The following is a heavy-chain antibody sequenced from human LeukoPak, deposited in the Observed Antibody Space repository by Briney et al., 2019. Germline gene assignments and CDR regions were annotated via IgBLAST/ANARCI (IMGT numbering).Heavy chain of an antibody. J-gene: IGHJ4*02. V-gene: IGHV3-48*03. CDR2: ISSSGSTI. CDR3: ARARSYDSSGYYPEAHYFDY. D-gene: IGHD3-22*01. Sequence: GGSLRLSCAASGFTFSSYEMNWVRQAPGKGLEWVSYISSSGSTIYYADSVKGRFTISRDNAKNSLYLQMNSLRAEDTAVYYCARARSYDSSGYYPEAHYFDYWGQGTLVTVSS. CDR1: GFTFSSYE.